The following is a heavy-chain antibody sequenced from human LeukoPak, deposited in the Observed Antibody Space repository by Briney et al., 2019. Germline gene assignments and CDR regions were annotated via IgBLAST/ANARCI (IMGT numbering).Heavy chain of an antibody. D-gene: IGHD3-10*01. J-gene: IGHJ4*02. Sequence: PGGSLRLSCAASGFTFSSYGMHWVRQAPGKGLEWVAVISYDGSNKYYADSVKGRFTISRDNSKNTLYLQMNSLKTEDTAVYHCAKVYYYGSGIDIYFDYWGQGTLVTVSS. CDR3: AKVYYYGSGIDIYFDY. CDR1: GFTFSSYG. CDR2: ISYDGSNK. V-gene: IGHV3-30*18.